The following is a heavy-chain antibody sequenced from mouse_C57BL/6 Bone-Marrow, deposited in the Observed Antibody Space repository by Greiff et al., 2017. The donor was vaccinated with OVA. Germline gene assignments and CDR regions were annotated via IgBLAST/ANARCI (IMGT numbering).Heavy chain of an antibody. CDR1: GFSFNTYA. CDR2: IRSKSNNYAT. Sequence: EADGGLVQPKGSLKLSCAASGFSFNTYAMNWVRQAPGKGLEWVARIRSKSNNYATYYADSVKDRFTISRDDSESMLYLQMNNLKTEDTAMYYCVRHYGSSYGYFDVWGTGTTVTVSS. D-gene: IGHD1-1*01. CDR3: VRHYGSSYGYFDV. V-gene: IGHV10-1*01. J-gene: IGHJ1*03.